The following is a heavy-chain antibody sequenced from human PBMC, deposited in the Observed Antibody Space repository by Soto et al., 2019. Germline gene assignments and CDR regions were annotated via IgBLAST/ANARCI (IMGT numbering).Heavy chain of an antibody. CDR3: ASPGDYGSGSYYDY. J-gene: IGHJ4*02. CDR2: IYYSGST. CDR1: GGSISSSSYY. D-gene: IGHD3-10*01. Sequence: TSETLSLTCTVSGGSISSSSYYWGWIRQPPGKGLEWIGSIYYSGSTYYNPSLKSRVTISVDTSKNQFSLKLSSVTAADTAVYYCASPGDYGSGSYYDYWGQGTLVTVSS. V-gene: IGHV4-39*01.